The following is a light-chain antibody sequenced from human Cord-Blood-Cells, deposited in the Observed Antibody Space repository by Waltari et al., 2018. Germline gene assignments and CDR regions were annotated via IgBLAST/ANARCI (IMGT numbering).Light chain of an antibody. J-gene: IGKJ4*01. CDR2: DAS. V-gene: IGKV3-11*01. CDR1: QSVSSY. Sequence: VLTQSPAPLSLSPGERATLSCTASQSVSSYLAWYQQKPGQAPRLLIYDASNRATGIPARFSGSGSGTDFTLTISSLEPEDFAVYYCQQRSNWTLTFGGGTKVEIK. CDR3: QQRSNWTLT.